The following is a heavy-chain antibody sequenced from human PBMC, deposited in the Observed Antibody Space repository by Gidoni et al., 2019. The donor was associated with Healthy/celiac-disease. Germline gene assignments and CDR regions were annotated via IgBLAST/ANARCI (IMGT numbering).Heavy chain of an antibody. CDR1: GGSISSSSYY. J-gene: IGHJ4*02. D-gene: IGHD5-12*01. V-gene: IGHV4-39*01. CDR3: ARGKDGYSGYEGFDY. Sequence: QLQLQESGPGLVKPSDTPSLTCTVSGGSISSSSYYRGRIRQPPGKGLEWVGSIYYSGSTYYNPSLKSRVTISVDTSKNQFSLKLSSVTAADTAVYYCARGKDGYSGYEGFDYWGQGTLVTVSS. CDR2: IYYSGST.